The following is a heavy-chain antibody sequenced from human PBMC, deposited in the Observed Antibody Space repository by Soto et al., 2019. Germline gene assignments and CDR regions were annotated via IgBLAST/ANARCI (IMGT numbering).Heavy chain of an antibody. Sequence: GGSLRLSCAASGFTFSSYAMHWVRQAPGKGLEWVAVISYDGSNKYYADSVKGRFTISRDNSKNTLYLQMNSLRAEDTAVYYCASVALKKRELLWIWPTEDAFDIWGQGTMVTVSS. D-gene: IGHD1-26*01. V-gene: IGHV3-30-3*01. J-gene: IGHJ3*02. CDR2: ISYDGSNK. CDR1: GFTFSSYA. CDR3: ASVALKKRELLWIWPTEDAFDI.